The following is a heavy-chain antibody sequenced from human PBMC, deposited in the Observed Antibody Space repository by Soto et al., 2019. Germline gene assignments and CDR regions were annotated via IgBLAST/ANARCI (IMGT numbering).Heavy chain of an antibody. CDR1: GFTFSSYG. Sequence: QVQLVESGGGVVQPGRSLRLSCAASGFTFSSYGMHWVRQAPGKGLEWVAVISYDGSNKYYADSVKGRFTISRDNSNNTLYLQVNSLRAGDTAVYYCAKGPDSTAETDYWGQGTLVTVSS. CDR3: AKGPDSTAETDY. J-gene: IGHJ4*02. CDR2: ISYDGSNK. V-gene: IGHV3-30*18. D-gene: IGHD4-17*01.